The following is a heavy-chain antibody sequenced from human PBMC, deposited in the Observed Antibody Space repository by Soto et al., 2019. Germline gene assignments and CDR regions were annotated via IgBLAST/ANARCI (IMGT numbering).Heavy chain of an antibody. D-gene: IGHD3-22*01. J-gene: IGHJ6*02. Sequence: ASVKVSCKASGGTFSSYAISWVRQAPGQGLEWMGGIIPIFGTANYAQKFQGGVTITADESTSTAYMELSSLRSEDTAVYYCAKDTHNYYDSSGYPGPYYGMDVWGQGTTVTVSS. V-gene: IGHV1-69*13. CDR3: AKDTHNYYDSSGYPGPYYGMDV. CDR1: GGTFSSYA. CDR2: IIPIFGTA.